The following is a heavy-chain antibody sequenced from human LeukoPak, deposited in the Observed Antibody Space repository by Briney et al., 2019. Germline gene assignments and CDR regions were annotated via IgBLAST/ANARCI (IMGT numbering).Heavy chain of an antibody. V-gene: IGHV3-23*01. CDR1: GFTFSSYA. CDR3: AKAGYSGYDYFDY. J-gene: IGHJ4*02. Sequence: GGSLRLSCAASGFTFSSYAMSWVRQAPGKGLEWVSAISGSGGSTYYADSVKGRFTISRDNSKNTLYLRMNSPRAEDTAVYYCAKAGYSGYDYFDYWGQGTLFTVSS. CDR2: ISGSGGST. D-gene: IGHD5-12*01.